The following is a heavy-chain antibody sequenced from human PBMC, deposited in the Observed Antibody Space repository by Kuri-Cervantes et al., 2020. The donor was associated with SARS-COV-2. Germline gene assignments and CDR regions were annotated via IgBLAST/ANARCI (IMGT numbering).Heavy chain of an antibody. CDR3: ARSITIFGVVAPDLVYYYYGMDV. V-gene: IGHV1-18*04. J-gene: IGHJ6*02. Sequence: ASVKVSCKASGYTFTSYGISWVRQAPGQGLEWMGWINAYNGNTNYAQKLQGRVTMTTDTSTSTAYMELRSLRSEDTAVYYCARSITIFGVVAPDLVYYYYGMDVWGQGTAVTVSS. D-gene: IGHD3-3*01. CDR1: GYTFTSYG. CDR2: INAYNGNT.